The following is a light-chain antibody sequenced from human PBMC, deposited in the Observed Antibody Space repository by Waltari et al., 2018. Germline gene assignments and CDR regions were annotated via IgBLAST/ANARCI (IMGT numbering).Light chain of an antibody. V-gene: IGKV3-15*01. Sequence: EILMKQSPATLSVSPGERATLSCRASQSVGSNLAWYHQKPGQAPRLLIYGASTRATGSPASLSGSGSGTELTLTISSLQSEDFAFYYCQQDNNWPYTFGQGTKLEIK. J-gene: IGKJ2*01. CDR3: QQDNNWPYT. CDR1: QSVGSN. CDR2: GAS.